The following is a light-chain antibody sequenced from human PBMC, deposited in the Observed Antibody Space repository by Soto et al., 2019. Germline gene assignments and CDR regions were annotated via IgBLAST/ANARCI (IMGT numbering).Light chain of an antibody. V-gene: IGKV3-20*01. J-gene: IGKJ5*01. CDR1: QSVTSSY. CDR3: QLYGISPH. CDR2: GAS. Sequence: EIVLTQSPGTLSLSPGERVTLSCRASQSVTSSYIAWYQQKSGQAPRLLLYGASSRATGIPDRFSGSASGTDFTLTINRLEPEDFAVYYCQLYGISPHFGQGTRLEIK.